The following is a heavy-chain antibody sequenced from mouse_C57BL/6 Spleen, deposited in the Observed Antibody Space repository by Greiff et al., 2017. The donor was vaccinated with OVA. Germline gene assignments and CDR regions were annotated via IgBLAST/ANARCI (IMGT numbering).Heavy chain of an antibody. V-gene: IGHV1-15*01. D-gene: IGHD4-1*02. Sequence: VQGVESGAELVRPGASVTLSCKASGYTFTDYEMHWVKQTPVHGLEWIGAIDPETGGTAYNQKVKGKAILTADKSSSTAYMELRSLTSEDSAVYYCTPNWDEVYWGQGTTLTVSS. J-gene: IGHJ2*01. CDR1: GYTFTDYE. CDR3: TPNWDEVY. CDR2: IDPETGGT.